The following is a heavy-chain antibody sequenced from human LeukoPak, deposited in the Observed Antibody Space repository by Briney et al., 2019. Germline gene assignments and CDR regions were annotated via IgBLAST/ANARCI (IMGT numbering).Heavy chain of an antibody. CDR3: ARDTFQPGLIDS. V-gene: IGHV3-21*05. CDR2: INDDSSDI. Sequence: GGSLRLSCAASGFTFSLYAMSWVRQAPGKGREWVSYINDDSSDIHYAGSVRGRFTISRDDARKTLYLQLSSLRVEDTAVYYCARDTFQPGLIDSWGQGTLVTASS. J-gene: IGHJ4*02. CDR1: GFTFSLYA. D-gene: IGHD2-2*01.